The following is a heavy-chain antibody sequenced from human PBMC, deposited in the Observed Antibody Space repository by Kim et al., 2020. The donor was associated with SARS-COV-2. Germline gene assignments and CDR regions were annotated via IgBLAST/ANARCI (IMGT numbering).Heavy chain of an antibody. V-gene: IGHV3-74*01. CDR3: GREAAPTSGPYLGY. D-gene: IGHD2-8*02. J-gene: IGHJ4*02. Sequence: GGSLRLSCAASGFTFSSYWMHWVRQAPGKGLVWVSRINVDGTVAADADSVKGRVTISRDNAKNMLYLQMNSLRADDMAVYFCGREAAPTSGPYLGYWGQGTLVPVSS. CDR2: INVDGTVA. CDR1: GFTFSSYW.